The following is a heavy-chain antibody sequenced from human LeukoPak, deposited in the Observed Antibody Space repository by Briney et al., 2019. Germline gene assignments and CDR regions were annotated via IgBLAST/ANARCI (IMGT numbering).Heavy chain of an antibody. Sequence: SETLSLTCTVSGGSFSSSNYNWGWIRQPPGKGLEWIGTIYYTGSTYYNPSLKSRVTISVDTSKKHFSLKLNSVTTADTAVYYCARDQGTIILGYFDYWGQGTLVTVSS. J-gene: IGHJ4*02. CDR1: GGSFSSSNYN. V-gene: IGHV4-39*07. D-gene: IGHD3-22*01. CDR2: IYYTGST. CDR3: ARDQGTIILGYFDY.